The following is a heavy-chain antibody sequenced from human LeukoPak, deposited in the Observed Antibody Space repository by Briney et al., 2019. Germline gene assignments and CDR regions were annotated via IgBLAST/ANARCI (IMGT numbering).Heavy chain of an antibody. Sequence: SETLSLTCTVSGGSISSSSYYWGWIRQPPGKGLEWIGSIYYSGSTYYNPSLKSRVTISVDTSKNQFSLKLSSVTAADTAVYYCARHGITVTTTAIDYWGQGTLVTVSS. CDR2: IYYSGST. CDR3: ARHGITVTTTAIDY. J-gene: IGHJ4*02. V-gene: IGHV4-39*01. CDR1: GGSISSSSYY. D-gene: IGHD4-17*01.